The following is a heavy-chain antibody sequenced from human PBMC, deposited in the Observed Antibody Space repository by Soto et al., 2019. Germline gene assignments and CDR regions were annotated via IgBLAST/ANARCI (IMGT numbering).Heavy chain of an antibody. J-gene: IGHJ4*02. Sequence: EVQLLQSGGALVQPGGSLRLSCEASGFSLGRYAMSWVRQAPGKGLEWISVISASGSSVSYADSVKGRFTISKDNSENTLFLQVNSLRVEDTAVYYCAKDYYYDSTGLFSDSWAQGTLVTVSS. CDR2: ISASGSSV. D-gene: IGHD3-22*01. CDR1: GFSLGRYA. V-gene: IGHV3-23*01. CDR3: AKDYYYDSTGLFSDS.